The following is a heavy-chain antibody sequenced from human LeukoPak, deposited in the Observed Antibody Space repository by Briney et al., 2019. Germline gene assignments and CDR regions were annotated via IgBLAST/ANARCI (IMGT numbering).Heavy chain of an antibody. CDR3: AQQYGHNYQSWYFDL. D-gene: IGHD5-24*01. CDR1: GFTFSNYG. Sequence: GGSLRLSCAASGFTFSNYGMHWVRQAPGKALVWGAVIRNDGSKMFFSDSVQGRFTVSRDNSKNILHLQLNSLRAEDSAVYYCAQQYGHNYQSWYFDLWGRGTLVTVSS. CDR2: IRNDGSKM. J-gene: IGHJ2*01. V-gene: IGHV3-33*03.